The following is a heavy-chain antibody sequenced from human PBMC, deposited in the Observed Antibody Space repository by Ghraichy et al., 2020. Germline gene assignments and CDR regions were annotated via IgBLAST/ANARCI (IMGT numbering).Heavy chain of an antibody. J-gene: IGHJ4*02. V-gene: IGHV3-23*01. CDR2: ISGSGGST. D-gene: IGHD3-10*01. CDR3: AKDLDGSVDY. Sequence: GESLNISCAASGFTFSSYAMSWVRQAPGKGLEWVSAISGSGGSTYYADSVKGRFTISRDNSKNTLYLQMNSLRAEDTAVYYCAKDLDGSVDYWGQGTLVTVSS. CDR1: GFTFSSYA.